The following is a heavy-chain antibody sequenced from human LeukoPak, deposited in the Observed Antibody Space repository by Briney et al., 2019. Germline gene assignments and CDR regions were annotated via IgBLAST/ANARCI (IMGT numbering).Heavy chain of an antibody. CDR3: ARDKGRITTAAPKDAFDG. J-gene: IGHJ3*01. V-gene: IGHV3-23*01. CDR2: ISGSGGRT. Sequence: GGSLRLSCAASGFTFSRSGMSWFRQPPGKGLEWVSAISGSGGRTYYADSVGGRFAISRDNSRNTLYLQMNNLRAEDTAIYFCARDKGRITTAAPKDAFDGGGRGTTVTV. CDR1: GFTFSRSG. D-gene: IGHD6-13*01.